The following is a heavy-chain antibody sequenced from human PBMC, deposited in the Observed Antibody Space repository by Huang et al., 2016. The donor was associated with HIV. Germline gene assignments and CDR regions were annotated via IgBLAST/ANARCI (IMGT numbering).Heavy chain of an antibody. Sequence: QITLKESGPTLVKPTQTLTLTCSFSGFSLDTSGVAVGWVRQPPGEALEWLGLIYWDDDTRFSPSLGVRRSLTKDTTKNEVVLTMTNMDPADTANYFCAYQWTGLDRWGQGILVTVTS. D-gene: IGHD6-19*01. CDR1: GFSLDTSGVA. V-gene: IGHV2-5*02. CDR3: AYQWTGLDR. CDR2: IYWDDDT. J-gene: IGHJ4*02.